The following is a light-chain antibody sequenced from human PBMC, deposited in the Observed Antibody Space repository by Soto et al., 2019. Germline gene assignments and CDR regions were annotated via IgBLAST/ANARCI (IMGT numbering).Light chain of an antibody. CDR2: GAS. Sequence: DIQMTQSPSSLSASVGDRVTITCRASQSITSHLNWYQQKPGKAPKLLIYGASSLQSGVPSRFSGSGSGTEFTLTISSLQPEDFATYYCQQSYRTPRTFGQGTKVEIK. CDR3: QQSYRTPRT. CDR1: QSITSH. J-gene: IGKJ1*01. V-gene: IGKV1-39*01.